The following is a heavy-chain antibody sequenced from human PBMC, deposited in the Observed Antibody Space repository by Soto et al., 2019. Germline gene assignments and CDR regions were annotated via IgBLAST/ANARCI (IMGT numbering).Heavy chain of an antibody. V-gene: IGHV5-51*01. CDR3: ARRVEGGYDSRSDYYYGMDV. CDR1: GYSFTSYW. CDR2: IYPGDSDT. Sequence: GESLKISCKGSGYSFTSYWIGWVRQMPGKGLEWMGIIYPGDSDTRYSPSFQGQVTISADKSISTAYLQWSSLKASDTAMYYCARRVEGGYDSRSDYYYGMDVWGQGTTVTVSS. J-gene: IGHJ6*02. D-gene: IGHD5-12*01.